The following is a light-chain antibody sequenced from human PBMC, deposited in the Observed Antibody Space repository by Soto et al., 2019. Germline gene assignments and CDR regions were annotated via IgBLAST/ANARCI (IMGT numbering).Light chain of an antibody. CDR1: QTVSSN. J-gene: IGKJ1*01. CDR2: NAS. CDR3: QQYHNWPPWT. Sequence: EIVMTQSPAALSVSPGERATLSCKASQTVSSNLAWYQQKPGQAPRLLIYNASTRATGIPARFSGSGSGTDFTLTISSLQSEDFAVYYCQQYHNWPPWTFGQGTKVESK. V-gene: IGKV3-15*01.